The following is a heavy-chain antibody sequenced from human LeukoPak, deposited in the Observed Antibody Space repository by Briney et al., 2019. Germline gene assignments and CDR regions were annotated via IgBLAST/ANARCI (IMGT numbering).Heavy chain of an antibody. CDR1: GGSISTYY. J-gene: IGHJ4*02. CDR3: ARGGYDTSGYSVYYFDY. V-gene: IGHV4-59*06. CDR2: IYYSGTT. Sequence: SETLCLTCTVSGGSISTYYWSWIRQPPGKGLEWIGYIYYSGTTYYNPSLKSRVTISVDTSKNQFSLKLSSVTAADTAVYYCARGGYDTSGYSVYYFDYWGQGTLVTVSS. D-gene: IGHD3-22*01.